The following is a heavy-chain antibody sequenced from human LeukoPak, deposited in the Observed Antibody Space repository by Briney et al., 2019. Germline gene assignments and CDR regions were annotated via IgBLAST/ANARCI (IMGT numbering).Heavy chain of an antibody. Sequence: SGTLSLTCAVSGGSISSSNWWSWVRQPPGKGLEWIGEIYHSGSTNYNPSLKSRVTISVDKSKNQFSLKLSSVTAADTAVYYCARDRFAVVRGKGAFDIWGQGTMVTVSS. CDR2: IYHSGST. V-gene: IGHV4-4*02. CDR3: ARDRFAVVRGKGAFDI. D-gene: IGHD3-10*01. CDR1: GGSISSSNW. J-gene: IGHJ3*02.